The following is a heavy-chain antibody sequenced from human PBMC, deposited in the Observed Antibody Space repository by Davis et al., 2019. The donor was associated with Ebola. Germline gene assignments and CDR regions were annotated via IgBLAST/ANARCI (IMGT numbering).Heavy chain of an antibody. CDR1: GFTFSSYD. J-gene: IGHJ6*02. D-gene: IGHD5-12*01. V-gene: IGHV3-13*01. CDR3: ARGLSGYDYYYYGMDV. CDR2: IGTAGDT. Sequence: PGGSLRLSCAASGFTFSSYDMHWVRHATGKGLEWVSAIGTAGDTYYPGSVKGRFTISRENAKNSLYLQMNSLRAGDTAVYYCARGLSGYDYYYYGMDVWGQGTTVTVSS.